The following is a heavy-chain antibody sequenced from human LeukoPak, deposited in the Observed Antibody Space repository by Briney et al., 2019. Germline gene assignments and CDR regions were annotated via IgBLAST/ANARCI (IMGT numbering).Heavy chain of an antibody. CDR1: GFTFSSYG. V-gene: IGHV3-30*18. CDR2: ISFDGSKK. D-gene: IGHD3-22*01. CDR3: AKDATDSSGYEYYFDN. Sequence: GGSLRLSCPASGFTFSSYGMHWVRQTPGKGLEWVAVISFDGSKKYYTDSEKGRFTIFRDNSKDTLYLQMSSLRPEDTAIYYCAKDATDSSGYEYYFDNWGQGTLVTVSS. J-gene: IGHJ4*02.